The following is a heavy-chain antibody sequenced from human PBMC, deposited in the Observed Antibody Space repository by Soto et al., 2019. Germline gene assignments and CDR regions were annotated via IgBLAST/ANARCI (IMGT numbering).Heavy chain of an antibody. D-gene: IGHD6-25*01. J-gene: IGHJ4*02. CDR2: MNPHSGNT. Sequence: QVQLVQSGAEVKKPGASVKVSCKASGYTFTSYDINWVRQATGQGLKWMGWMNPHSGNTGYAQKFQGRVNLPRNTAISTAYMELTTLRSEDTTVYYCARERSRAADYWGQGTLVTVSS. V-gene: IGHV1-8*01. CDR3: ARERSRAADY. CDR1: GYTFTSYD.